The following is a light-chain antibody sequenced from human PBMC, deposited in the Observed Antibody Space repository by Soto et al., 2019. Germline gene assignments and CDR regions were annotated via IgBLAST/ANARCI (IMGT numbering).Light chain of an antibody. CDR2: GNS. Sequence: QSALTQPRSLSGSPGQSATISCTGSISNIGAGYDVHWYQQLPGTAPKLLIYGNSNRPSGVPDRFSGSKSGTSASLAITGLQAEDEADYYCQSYDSSLRGYVFGTGTKVTVL. CDR1: ISNIGAGYD. CDR3: QSYDSSLRGYV. J-gene: IGLJ1*01. V-gene: IGLV1-40*01.